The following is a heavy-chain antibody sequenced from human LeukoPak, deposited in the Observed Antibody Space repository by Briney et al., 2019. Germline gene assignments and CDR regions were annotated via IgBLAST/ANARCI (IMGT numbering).Heavy chain of an antibody. J-gene: IGHJ4*02. Sequence: SETLSLTCTVSGDSISSTDYFWSWIRQHPGKGLEWIGYIYYSGSTYYNPSLKSRLTISVDTSKNQFSLKLSSVTAADTAVYYCARALRRGGSGDYFDYWGQGTLVTVSS. CDR3: ARALRRGGSGDYFDY. V-gene: IGHV4-31*03. CDR2: IYYSGST. CDR1: GDSISSTDYF. D-gene: IGHD3-16*01.